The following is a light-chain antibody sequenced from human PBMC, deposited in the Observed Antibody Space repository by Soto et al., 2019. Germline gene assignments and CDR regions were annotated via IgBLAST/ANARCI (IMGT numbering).Light chain of an antibody. V-gene: IGKV1-27*01. CDR2: AAS. Sequence: DIQMTQSPSSLSASVGDRVTITCRASQGISNYLAWYQQKPGKVPKLLIYAASTLHSGVPSRFSGGGSGTDFTLSLSSLQPEDSETDDCQQVNSFTSTFGQGTRLEIK. CDR1: QGISNY. J-gene: IGKJ5*01. CDR3: QQVNSFTST.